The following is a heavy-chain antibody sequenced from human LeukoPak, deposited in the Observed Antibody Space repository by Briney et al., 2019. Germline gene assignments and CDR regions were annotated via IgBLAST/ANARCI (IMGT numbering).Heavy chain of an antibody. CDR1: GFTFSNYA. CDR2: IKQDGSEK. CDR3: ARMDV. Sequence: GRSLRLSCAASGFTFSNYAMLWVRQAPGKGLEWVANIKQDGSEKYYVDSVKGRFTISRDNAKNSLYLQMNSLRAEDTAVYYCARMDVWGKGTTVTVSS. V-gene: IGHV3-7*01. J-gene: IGHJ6*04.